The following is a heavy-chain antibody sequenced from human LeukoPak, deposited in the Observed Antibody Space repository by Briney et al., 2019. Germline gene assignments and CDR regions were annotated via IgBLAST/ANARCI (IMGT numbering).Heavy chain of an antibody. CDR2: IYYSGST. Sequence: SETLSLTCTVSGGSISSYYWSWIRQPPGKGLEWIGYIYYSGSTNYNPSLKSRVTISVDTSKNQFSLKLSSVTAADTAVYCCARHSPPDNWFDPWGQGTRVTVSS. CDR3: ARHSPPDNWFDP. CDR1: GGSISSYY. J-gene: IGHJ5*02. V-gene: IGHV4-59*08.